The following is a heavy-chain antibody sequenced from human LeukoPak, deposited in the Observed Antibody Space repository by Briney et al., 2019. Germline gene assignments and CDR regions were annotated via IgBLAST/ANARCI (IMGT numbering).Heavy chain of an antibody. D-gene: IGHD3-22*01. V-gene: IGHV4-4*02. J-gene: IGHJ3*02. CDR3: ARNYDSSGAPDAFDI. CDR1: GGSISSSNW. CDR2: IYHSGST. Sequence: SETLSLTCAVSGGSISSSNWWSWVRQPPGRGLEWIGEIYHSGSTNYNPSLKSRVTISVDTSKNQFSLKLSSVTAADTAVYYCARNYDSSGAPDAFDIWGQGTMVTVSS.